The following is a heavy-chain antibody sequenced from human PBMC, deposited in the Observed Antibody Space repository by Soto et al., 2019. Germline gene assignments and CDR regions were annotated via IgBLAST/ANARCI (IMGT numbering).Heavy chain of an antibody. CDR2: IYWDDNK. CDR3: AHSLWRGYKAWFES. D-gene: IGHD3-3*01. Sequence: QITLKESGPTRVKPTQTLTLTCTFSGFSLTTSGVGVGWIRQPPGKALEWLALIYWDDNKRYSTSLKTRLTITKDTSKNQVVLTMTNMDPVDTATYYCAHSLWRGYKAWFESWGQGTLVTVSS. V-gene: IGHV2-5*02. J-gene: IGHJ5*01. CDR1: GFSLTTSGVG.